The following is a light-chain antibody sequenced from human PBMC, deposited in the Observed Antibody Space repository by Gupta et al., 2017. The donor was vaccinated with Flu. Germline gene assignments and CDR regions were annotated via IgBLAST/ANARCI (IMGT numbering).Light chain of an antibody. J-gene: IGKJ2*01. CDR1: QRISSY. Sequence: IQMTQSTSSLSASVGDRVTITCRASQRISSYLNWYQQKPGKAPKLLIYAAFSCQSGVPSRFSGSGSGTDFSLTISSRQPEEFATYYCQQSDSNPRYTFGQGTKLEIK. CDR3: QQSDSNPRYT. CDR2: AAF. V-gene: IGKV1-39*01.